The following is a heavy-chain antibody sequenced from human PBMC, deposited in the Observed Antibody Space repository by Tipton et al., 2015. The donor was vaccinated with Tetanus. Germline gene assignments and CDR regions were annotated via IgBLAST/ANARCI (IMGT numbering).Heavy chain of an antibody. CDR1: GGSITTTNW. CDR3: AKDTDLLVYAFDV. CDR2: KHDSGKT. J-gene: IGHJ3*01. D-gene: IGHD1-26*01. Sequence: TLSLTCTVFGGSITTTNWWSWVRQTPGKGLEWIGEKHDSGKTNYNPSLESRVTISVDKSKNQFSLNLNSVTAADTAVYYCAKDTDLLVYAFDVWGQGTLVVVSS. V-gene: IGHV4-4*02.